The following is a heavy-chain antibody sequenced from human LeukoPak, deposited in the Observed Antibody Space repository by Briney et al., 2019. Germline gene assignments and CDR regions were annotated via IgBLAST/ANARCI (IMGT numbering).Heavy chain of an antibody. CDR2: IYYSGST. Sequence: SETLSLTCTVSGGSLSSYYWSWIRQPPGKGLGWIGYIYYSGSTNYNPSLKSRVTMSVDTSKNQFSLKLTSVTAADTAVYYWAREGYCSSSSCNNWLGPWGQGTLVTVSS. V-gene: IGHV4-59*01. CDR1: GGSLSSYY. J-gene: IGHJ5*02. CDR3: AREGYCSSSSCNNWLGP. D-gene: IGHD2-2*01.